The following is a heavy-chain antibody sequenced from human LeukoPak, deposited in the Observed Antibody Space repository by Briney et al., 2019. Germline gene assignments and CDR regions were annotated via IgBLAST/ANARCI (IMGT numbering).Heavy chain of an antibody. D-gene: IGHD1-26*01. V-gene: IGHV3-74*01. J-gene: IGHJ4*02. CDR3: ARGNEWAFDY. CDR1: GFTFSSYW. Sequence: PGGSPRLSCAAAGFTFSSYWMHWVRQAPGKGLVWVSRINTDGSSTIYADSVKGRFTISRGNAKNTLYLQMNSLRAEDTAVYACARGNEWAFDYWAQGTVVTVSS. CDR2: INTDGSST.